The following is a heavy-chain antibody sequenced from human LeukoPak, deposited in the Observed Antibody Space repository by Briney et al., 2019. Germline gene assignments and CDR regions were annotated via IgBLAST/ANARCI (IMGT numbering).Heavy chain of an antibody. V-gene: IGHV1-69*04. Sequence: SGKFSCKASGGTFSSYAISWVRQAPGQGNKWMGRIIPILGIANYAQKFQGRVTITADKSTSTAYMELSSLRSEDTAVYYCARASSSWYPGLFDYWGQGTLVTVSS. CDR3: ARASSSWYPGLFDY. J-gene: IGHJ4*02. CDR2: IIPILGIA. D-gene: IGHD6-13*01. CDR1: GGTFSSYA.